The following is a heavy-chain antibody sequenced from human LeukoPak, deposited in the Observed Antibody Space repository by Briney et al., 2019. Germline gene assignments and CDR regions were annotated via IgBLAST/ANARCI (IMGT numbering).Heavy chain of an antibody. D-gene: IGHD7-27*01. CDR1: GFTFSTSW. Sequence: GGSLRLSCAGSGFTFSTSWMFWARQAPGKGLEWVAHIKYDGGEIDYVDSVRGRFTISRDNAKNSLYLYMNSLRPDDAAVYYCVKDWGRWSQGTLVTVSS. CDR2: IKYDGGEI. V-gene: IGHV3-7*01. J-gene: IGHJ4*02. CDR3: VKDWGR.